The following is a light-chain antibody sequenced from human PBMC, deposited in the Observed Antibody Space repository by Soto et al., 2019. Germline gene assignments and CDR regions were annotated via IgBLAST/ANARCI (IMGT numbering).Light chain of an antibody. V-gene: IGKV3-15*01. Sequence: EVVLTQSPGTVSLSPGERATLSCRASQSVSGNLAWYQQKPGQAPRLLIYGASTRATGIPARFSGSGSGTEFTLTISSLQSEDFAVYYCQQYNNWPPAFGQGTKVEIK. CDR1: QSVSGN. CDR3: QQYNNWPPA. J-gene: IGKJ1*01. CDR2: GAS.